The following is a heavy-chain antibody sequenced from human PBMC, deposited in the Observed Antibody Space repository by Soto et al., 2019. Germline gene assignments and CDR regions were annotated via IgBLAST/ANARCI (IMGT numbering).Heavy chain of an antibody. V-gene: IGHV3-30*03. Sequence: GGSLRLSCAASGFTFSDYYMSWIRQAPGKGLEWVSYDGSNKFYADSVKGRFTISRDNSKNTLYLQMSSLRAEDTAVYYCAGGQYYFDYCGQGTVVTVSS. CDR2: DGSNK. CDR1: GFTFSDYY. J-gene: IGHJ4*02. D-gene: IGHD2-15*01. CDR3: AGGQYYFDY.